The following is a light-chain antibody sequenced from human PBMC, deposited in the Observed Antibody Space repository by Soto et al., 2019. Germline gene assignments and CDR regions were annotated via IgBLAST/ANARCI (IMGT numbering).Light chain of an antibody. CDR2: DAS. J-gene: IGKJ5*01. CDR1: QSVSSY. CDR3: QQRSNWPPIT. Sequence: EIVLTQSPATLSLSPGERATLSCRASQSVSSYLAWYQQKPGQAPRLLIYDASSRATGIPARFSGRGSGTDFTLTISSLEPEDFAVYYCQQRSNWPPITFGQGTSLEIK. V-gene: IGKV3-11*01.